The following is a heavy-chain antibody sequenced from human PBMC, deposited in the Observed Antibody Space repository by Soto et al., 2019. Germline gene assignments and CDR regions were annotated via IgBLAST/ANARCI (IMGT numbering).Heavy chain of an antibody. J-gene: IGHJ6*02. CDR2: IYYSGST. CDR3: ARDPGPYCSGGSCAGGYYYYGMDV. CDR1: GGSVSSGSYY. Sequence: SETLSLTCTVSGGSVSSGSYYWSWIRQPPGKGLKWIGYIYYSGSTNYNPSLKSRVTISVDTSKNQFSRKLSSVTAADTAVYYCARDPGPYCSGGSCAGGYYYYGMDVWGQGTTVTVSS. V-gene: IGHV4-61*01. D-gene: IGHD2-15*01.